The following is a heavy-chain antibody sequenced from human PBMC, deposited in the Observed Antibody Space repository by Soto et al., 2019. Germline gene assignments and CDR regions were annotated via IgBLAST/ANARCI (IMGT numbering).Heavy chain of an antibody. V-gene: IGHV1-3*01. D-gene: IGHD3-22*01. CDR3: ARGYYYDSSGYYKAPPRDAFDI. J-gene: IGHJ3*02. CDR1: GYTFTSYA. Sequence: ASVKVSCKASGYTFTSYAMHWVRQAPGQRLEWMGWINAGNGNTKYSQKFQGRVTITRDTSASTAYMKLSSLRSEDTAVYYCARGYYYDSSGYYKAPPRDAFDIWGQGTMVTVSS. CDR2: INAGNGNT.